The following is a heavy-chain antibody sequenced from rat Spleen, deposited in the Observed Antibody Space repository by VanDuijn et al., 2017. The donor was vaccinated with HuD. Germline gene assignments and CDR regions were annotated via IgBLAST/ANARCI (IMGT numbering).Heavy chain of an antibody. J-gene: IGHJ2*01. CDR2: IIYDGTRT. CDR3: ARQWDY. CDR1: GFSFSDYN. V-gene: IGHV5S10*01. Sequence: EVQLVESGGGLVQPGGSLKLSCAASGFSFSDYNMAWVRQAPKKGLEWVATIIYDGTRTFYRDSVKGRFTISRDNAKSTLYLQMDSLTSEDTATYYCARQWDYWGQGVMVTVSS.